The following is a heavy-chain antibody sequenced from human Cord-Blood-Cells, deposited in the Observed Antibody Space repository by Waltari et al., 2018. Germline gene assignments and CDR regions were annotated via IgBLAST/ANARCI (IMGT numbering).Heavy chain of an antibody. V-gene: IGHV3-23*04. CDR2: IRGSGGST. D-gene: IGHD7-27*01. CDR1: GFTFSSYA. Sequence: EVQLVESGGGLVQPGGSLRLSCAASGFTFSSYAMSWVRQAPGRGREWVAAIRGSGGSTDYGDAVKGRFTISRDNSKNTLYLQMNSLRAEDTAVYYCAKDPELGIGFDYWGQGTLVTVSS. CDR3: AKDPELGIGFDY. J-gene: IGHJ4*02.